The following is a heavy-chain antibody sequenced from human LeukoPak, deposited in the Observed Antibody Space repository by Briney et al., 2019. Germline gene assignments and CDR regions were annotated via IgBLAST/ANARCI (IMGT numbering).Heavy chain of an antibody. J-gene: IGHJ4*02. CDR2: INWNGGST. Sequence: PGGSLRLSCAASGFTFDDYGMSWDRQAPGQGLEWVSGINWNGGSTGYADSVKGRYTISRDSAKNTLYLQMNSLRAEDTALYYCARGGEWELTDYWGQGTLVTVSS. CDR3: ARGGEWELTDY. D-gene: IGHD1-26*01. CDR1: GFTFDDYG. V-gene: IGHV3-20*04.